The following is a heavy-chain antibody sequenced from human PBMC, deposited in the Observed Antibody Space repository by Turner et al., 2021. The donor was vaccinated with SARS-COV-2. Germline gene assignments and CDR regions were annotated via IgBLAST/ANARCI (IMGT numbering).Heavy chain of an antibody. J-gene: IGHJ4*02. CDR1: GGSISSGDYY. CDR2: IYYSGST. D-gene: IGHD2-8*01. V-gene: IGHV4-30-4*01. Sequence: QVQLQESGPGLVKPSQTLSLTCTVSGGSISSGDYYWSWLRQPPGKGLEWIGYIYYSGSTYYNPSLKSRVTISVDTSKNQFSLKLSSVTAADTAVYYCARVVVLRRAYFDYWGQGTLVTVSS. CDR3: ARVVVLRRAYFDY.